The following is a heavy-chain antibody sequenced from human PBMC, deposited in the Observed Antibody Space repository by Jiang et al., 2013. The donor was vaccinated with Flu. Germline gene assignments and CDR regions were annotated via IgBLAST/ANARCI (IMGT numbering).Heavy chain of an antibody. CDR2: MNPDNGNT. D-gene: IGHD1-26*01. CDR1: GYTFTSYE. Sequence: GAEVKKPGASVKVSCKASGYTFTSYEFNWVRQATGQGLEWLGWMNPDNGNTGYAQKFQGRVTMTRNTAISTAYLELSSLRPEDTAVYYCARGSGSYSFWGQGTLVSVSS. J-gene: IGHJ4*02. CDR3: ARGSGSYSF. V-gene: IGHV1-8*01.